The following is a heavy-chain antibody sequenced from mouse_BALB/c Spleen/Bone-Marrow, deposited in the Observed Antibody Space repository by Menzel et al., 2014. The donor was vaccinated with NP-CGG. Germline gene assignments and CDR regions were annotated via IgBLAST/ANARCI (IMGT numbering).Heavy chain of an antibody. J-gene: IGHJ2*01. CDR1: GHSITSDYA. Sequence: EVKLLESGPGLVKPSQSLSLTCTVTGHSITSDYAWNWIRQFPGNKLEWMGYIRYSGSTSYNPSLKSRISFTRDTSKNQFFLQLNSVTTEDTATYYCARYDYDVGYFDYWGQGTTITVSS. CDR2: IRYSGST. D-gene: IGHD2-4*01. CDR3: ARYDYDVGYFDY. V-gene: IGHV3-2*02.